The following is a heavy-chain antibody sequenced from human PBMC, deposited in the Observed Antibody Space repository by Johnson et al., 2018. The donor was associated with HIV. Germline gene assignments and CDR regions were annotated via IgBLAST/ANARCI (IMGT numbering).Heavy chain of an antibody. V-gene: IGHV3-15*01. J-gene: IGHJ3*02. CDR2: IKRTTDVWTT. D-gene: IGHD5-18*01. CDR1: GFIFSNAW. CDR3: ARLPSGYSRDAFDI. Sequence: VQLVESGGCLVKPGGSLRLSCAASGFIFSNAWMTWVRQAPGKGLEWVGRIKRTTDVWTTDYAAPLQSRFTIPTSESKNTLYLQMNSLKIEDTAVYYCARLPSGYSRDAFDIWGQGTMVTVSS.